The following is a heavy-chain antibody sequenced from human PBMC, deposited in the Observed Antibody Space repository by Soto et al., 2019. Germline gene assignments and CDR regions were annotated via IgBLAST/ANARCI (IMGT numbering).Heavy chain of an antibody. CDR1: GGSFSGYY. V-gene: IGHV4-34*01. CDR2: INHSGST. J-gene: IGHJ4*02. CDR3: ARSEATALDY. Sequence: WETLSLTCAVYGGSFSGYYWSWIRQPPGKGLEWIGEINHSGSTNYNPSLKSRVTISVDKSQNHFSLQLTSVTAADTAVYYCARSEATALDYWGQGTLVT.